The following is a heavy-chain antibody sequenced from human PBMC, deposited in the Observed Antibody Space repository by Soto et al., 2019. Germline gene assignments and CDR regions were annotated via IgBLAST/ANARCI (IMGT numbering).Heavy chain of an antibody. CDR1: GFSFRDYT. CDR3: ARRVNGYFDY. V-gene: IGHV3-23*05. Sequence: EVQLLDSGGGLVQPGGSMTLSCAASGFSFRDYTMSWVRQAPGKVLDCISVILSNFNTYYTDSVRGRFTISRDTSKNTLYLEMNSLRAEDTAIYYCARRVNGYFDYWGQGALVTGSS. J-gene: IGHJ4*02. D-gene: IGHD2-8*01. CDR2: ILSNFNT.